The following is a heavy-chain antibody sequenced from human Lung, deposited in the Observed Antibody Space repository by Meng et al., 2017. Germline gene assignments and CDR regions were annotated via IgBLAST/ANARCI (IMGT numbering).Heavy chain of an antibody. CDR2: ISSSST. CDR3: ARGRVVVAATPSDY. J-gene: IGHJ4*02. Sequence: EVQLVESGGGLVKPGGSWGLSCAASGFTFSSYSMNWVRQAPGKGLEWVSSISSSSTYADSVKGRFTISRDNAKNSLYLQMNSLRAEDTAVYYCARGRVVVAATPSDYWGQGTLVTVSS. V-gene: IGHV3-21*01. D-gene: IGHD2-15*01. CDR1: GFTFSSYS.